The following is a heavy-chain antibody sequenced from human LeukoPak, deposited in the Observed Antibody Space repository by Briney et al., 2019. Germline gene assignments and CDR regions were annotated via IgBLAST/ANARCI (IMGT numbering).Heavy chain of an antibody. CDR3: AKDSYYYGSGSYWPFDY. Sequence: PGGSLRLSCAASGFTFSSYAMSWVRQAPGKGLEWVSAISGGGGSTYYADSVKGRFTISRDNAKNSLYLQMNSLRAEDTAVYYCAKDSYYYGSGSYWPFDYWGQGTLVTVSS. CDR1: GFTFSSYA. J-gene: IGHJ4*02. D-gene: IGHD3-10*01. V-gene: IGHV3-23*01. CDR2: ISGGGGST.